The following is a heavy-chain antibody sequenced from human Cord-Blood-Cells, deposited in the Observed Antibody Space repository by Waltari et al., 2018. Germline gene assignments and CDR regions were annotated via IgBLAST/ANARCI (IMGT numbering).Heavy chain of an antibody. J-gene: IGHJ5*02. D-gene: IGHD1-26*01. Sequence: QVQLQQWGAGLFNPSDTLSLTCAVYGGSFSAYYWSWLLQPPGKGLEWIGEINHSGSTKYNPSLKSRVTISVDTSKNQFSLKLSSVTAADTAVYYCARGGGSYYNWFDPWGQGTLVTVSS. CDR3: ARGGGSYYNWFDP. V-gene: IGHV4-34*01. CDR2: INHSGST. CDR1: GGSFSAYY.